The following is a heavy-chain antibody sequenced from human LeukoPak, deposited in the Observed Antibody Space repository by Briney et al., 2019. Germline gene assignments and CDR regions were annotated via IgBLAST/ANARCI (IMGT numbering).Heavy chain of an antibody. Sequence: GSLRLSCAASGFAVSSSYMSWVRQAPGKGLEWVANIKHDGSEKYYVDSVKGRFTISRDNAKNSLYLQMNSLRAEDTAMYYCARDPTRGYSYGYEDYWGQGTLVTVSS. J-gene: IGHJ4*02. CDR1: GFAVSSSY. CDR2: IKHDGSEK. V-gene: IGHV3-7*01. D-gene: IGHD5-18*01. CDR3: ARDPTRGYSYGYEDY.